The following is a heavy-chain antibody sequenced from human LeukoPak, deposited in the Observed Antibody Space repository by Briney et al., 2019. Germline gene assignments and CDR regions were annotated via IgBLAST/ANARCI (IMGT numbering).Heavy chain of an antibody. CDR1: GGSISSSSYY. CDR3: AIQEGRFYGSPKDNWFEP. D-gene: IGHD3-10*01. V-gene: IGHV4-39*01. J-gene: IGHJ5*02. CDR2: IYYSGST. Sequence: SETLSLTSTVSGGSISSSSYYWGWIRQPPGKGLEWIGSIYYSGSTYYNPSLKSRVTISVDTSKNQFSLKLSSVTAADTAVYYCAIQEGRFYGSPKDNWFEPWGQGTLVTVSS.